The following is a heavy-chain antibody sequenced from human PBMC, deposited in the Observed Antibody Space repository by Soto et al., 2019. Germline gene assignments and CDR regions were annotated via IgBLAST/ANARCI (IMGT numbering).Heavy chain of an antibody. D-gene: IGHD4-17*01. CDR2: ISIGGTTI. Sequence: PGGSLRLSCAASGFTFRNYNMNWVRQAPGKGLEWVSHISIGGTTIDYADSVKGRFTISRDNAENSLYPQMNSLTAEDTAVYYCAKSRPPTPGDYRYWGQGTLVTVSS. CDR1: GFTFRNYN. CDR3: AKSRPPTPGDYRY. V-gene: IGHV3-48*01. J-gene: IGHJ4*02.